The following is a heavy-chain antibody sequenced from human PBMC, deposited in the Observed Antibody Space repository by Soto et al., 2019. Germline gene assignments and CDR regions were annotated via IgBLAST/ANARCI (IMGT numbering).Heavy chain of an antibody. J-gene: IGHJ4*02. Sequence: PSETLSLTCAVYGGSFSGYYWSWIRQPPGKGLEWIGEINHSGSTNYNPSLKSRVTISVDTSKNQFSLKLSSVTAADTAVYYCARGGIVVVVAARRSGFDYWGQGTLVTVSS. CDR2: INHSGST. CDR3: ARGGIVVVVAARRSGFDY. D-gene: IGHD2-15*01. CDR1: GGSFSGYY. V-gene: IGHV4-34*01.